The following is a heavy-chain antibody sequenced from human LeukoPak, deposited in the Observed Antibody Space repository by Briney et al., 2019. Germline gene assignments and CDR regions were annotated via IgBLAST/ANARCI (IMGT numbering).Heavy chain of an antibody. Sequence: GGSLRLSCVASRFTFSSYAMSWVRQAPGKGLEWVSAINRSGDSTYYADSVKGRFTISRDNSKNTLYLQMNSVSAEDTAVYYCARDSSGFAHWGQGTLVTVSS. D-gene: IGHD6-19*01. J-gene: IGHJ4*02. V-gene: IGHV3-23*01. CDR2: INRSGDST. CDR1: RFTFSSYA. CDR3: ARDSSGFAH.